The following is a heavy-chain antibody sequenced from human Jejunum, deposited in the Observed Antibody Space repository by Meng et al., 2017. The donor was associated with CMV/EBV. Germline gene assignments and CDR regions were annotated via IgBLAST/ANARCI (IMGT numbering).Heavy chain of an antibody. Sequence: QVLVVEAGGGLVETGGPLRLSCKVSGFSFSDYYMTWIRHTPGKGPEWLAYISGSSTVTNYADSVKGRFTISRDNVNNLLYLQMNSLRADDTAVYYCTRDPRACDYWGQGTLVTVSS. CDR3: TRDPRACDY. J-gene: IGHJ4*02. CDR1: GFSFSDYY. CDR2: ISGSSTVT. V-gene: IGHV3-11*05.